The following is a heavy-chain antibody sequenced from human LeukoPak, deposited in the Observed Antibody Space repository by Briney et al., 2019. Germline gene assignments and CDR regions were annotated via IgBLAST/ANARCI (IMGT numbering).Heavy chain of an antibody. CDR2: IYSGGTT. CDR1: GFIVSSNY. V-gene: IGHV3-53*01. D-gene: IGHD1-26*01. CDR3: ATLTVGANGYFQH. J-gene: IGHJ1*01. Sequence: GGSLRLSCAASGFIVSSNYMSWVRQAPGKGLEWVSIIYSGGTTYYADSVRGRFSISRDNSKNTVFLQMNNLRAEDTAVYYCATLTVGANGYFQHWGQGTLVTVSS.